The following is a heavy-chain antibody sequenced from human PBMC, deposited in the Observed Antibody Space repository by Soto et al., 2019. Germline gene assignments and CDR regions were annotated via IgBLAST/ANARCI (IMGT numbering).Heavy chain of an antibody. J-gene: IGHJ6*02. CDR2: IYYSGST. CDR1: GGSISSYY. Sequence: SETLSLTCTVSGGSISSYYWSWIRQPPGKGLEWIGYIYYSGSTNYNPSLKSRVTISVDTSKNQFSLKLSSVTAADTAVYYCARGSSETAMVMENYYYYGMDVWGQGTTVTVSS. CDR3: ARGSSETAMVMENYYYYGMDV. D-gene: IGHD5-18*01. V-gene: IGHV4-59*01.